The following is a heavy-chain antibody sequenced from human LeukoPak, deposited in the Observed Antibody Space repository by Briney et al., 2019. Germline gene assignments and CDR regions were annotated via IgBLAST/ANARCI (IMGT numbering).Heavy chain of an antibody. Sequence: GGSLRLSCAASGFTFSNAWMSWVRQAPGKGLEWVGRIKSKTDGGTTDYAAPVKGRFTISRDDSKNTLYLQMNSLKTEDTAVYYCTTIFAAMVHFDYWGQGTLVTVSS. V-gene: IGHV3-15*01. D-gene: IGHD5-18*01. CDR2: IKSKTDGGTT. CDR3: TTIFAAMVHFDY. J-gene: IGHJ4*02. CDR1: GFTFSNAW.